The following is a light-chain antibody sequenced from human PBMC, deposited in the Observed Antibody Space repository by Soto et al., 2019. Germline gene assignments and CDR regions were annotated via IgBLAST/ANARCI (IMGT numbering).Light chain of an antibody. J-gene: IGKJ3*01. Sequence: DIQMTQSPSSLSASVGDRVTITCQASQDIKKYLNWYQQKPGKAPKLLIYDASNLQTGVPSRFSGSGSGPDFTFSISSLQPEDIATYYCQQYDNLVFTFGPGTKVDMK. CDR1: QDIKKY. CDR3: QQYDNLVFT. CDR2: DAS. V-gene: IGKV1-33*01.